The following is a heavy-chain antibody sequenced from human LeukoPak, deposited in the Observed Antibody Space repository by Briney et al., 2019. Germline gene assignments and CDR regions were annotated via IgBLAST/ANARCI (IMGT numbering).Heavy chain of an antibody. J-gene: IGHJ5*02. CDR3: ARSRLSSSSINWFDP. Sequence: GGSLRLSCAASGFTFSSYGMHWVRQAPGKGLEWAAVIWYDGSNKYYADSVKGRFTISRDNSKNTLYLQMNSLRAEDTAVYYCARSRLSSSSINWFDPWGQGTLVTVSS. D-gene: IGHD6-6*01. V-gene: IGHV3-33*01. CDR1: GFTFSSYG. CDR2: IWYDGSNK.